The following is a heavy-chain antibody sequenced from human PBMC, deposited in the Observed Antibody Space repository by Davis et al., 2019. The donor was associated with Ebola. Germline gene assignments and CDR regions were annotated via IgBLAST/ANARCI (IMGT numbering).Heavy chain of an antibody. V-gene: IGHV3-33*08. CDR2: IWYDGSNK. Sequence: GESLKISCAASGFTFSSYGMHWVRQAPGKGLEWVAVIWYDGSNKYYADSVKGRFTISRDKSKNTLYLQMNSLRDEETAVYYCARDQGVTPDYYGMDVWGQGTTVTVSS. J-gene: IGHJ6*02. CDR1: GFTFSSYG. CDR3: ARDQGVTPDYYGMDV. D-gene: IGHD4-23*01.